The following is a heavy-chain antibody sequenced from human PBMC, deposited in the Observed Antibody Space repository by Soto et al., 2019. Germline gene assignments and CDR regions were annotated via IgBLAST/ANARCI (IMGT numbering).Heavy chain of an antibody. V-gene: IGHV1-18*04. J-gene: IGHJ4*02. D-gene: IGHD3-10*01. CDR2: ISGNNGNT. Sequence: QVQLVQSGAEVQKPEASVKVSCKASGYTFTTYDISWVRQAPGQGLEWMGWISGNNGNTNYAQKLQGRVTMTRDTSTSTAYMDLRSLRSDDTAVYYCARGGSGSGFDYWGQGTLVTVSS. CDR3: ARGGSGSGFDY. CDR1: GYTFTTYD.